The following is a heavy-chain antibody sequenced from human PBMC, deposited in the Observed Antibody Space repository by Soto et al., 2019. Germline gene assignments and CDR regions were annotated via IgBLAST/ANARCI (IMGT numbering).Heavy chain of an antibody. Sequence: GGSLRLSCAASGFTFINYAMAWVRQAPGKGLEWVSGISKSGNSKYYADSVKGRFPISRDNSKNPLYLEMNSLGAEDTALYYCAKLNSRTILKGNGFDPWGQGTLVTVSS. CDR1: GFTFINYA. D-gene: IGHD3-3*01. J-gene: IGHJ5*02. CDR2: ISKSGNSK. V-gene: IGHV3-23*01. CDR3: AKLNSRTILKGNGFDP.